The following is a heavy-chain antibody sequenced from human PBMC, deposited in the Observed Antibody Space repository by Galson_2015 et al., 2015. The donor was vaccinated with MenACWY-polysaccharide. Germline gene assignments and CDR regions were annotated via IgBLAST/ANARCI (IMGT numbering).Heavy chain of an antibody. V-gene: IGHV3-15*05. Sequence: PGKGLEWVGRIKRKSDGGSTDYAAAVTGRFTMSRDDSESTLYLQMNSLKIEDTATYYCSRDKTSADYGLDYWGQGTPVTVSS. CDR3: SRDKTSADYGLDY. CDR2: IKRKSDGGST. J-gene: IGHJ4*02. D-gene: IGHD4/OR15-4a*01.